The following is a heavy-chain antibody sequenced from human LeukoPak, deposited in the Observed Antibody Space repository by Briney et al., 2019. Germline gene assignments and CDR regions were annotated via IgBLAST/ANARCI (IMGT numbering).Heavy chain of an antibody. Sequence: GGSQRLSCAASGFTFSSYAMNWVRQAPGKGPEWVSVISASGATTHYADSVKGRFTVSRDNSKNTLDLQMNSLRAEDTAVYYCAKGFLRYDPYYYAMDVWGPGTTVTVSS. CDR1: GFTFSSYA. D-gene: IGHD3-3*01. V-gene: IGHV3-23*01. CDR3: AKGFLRYDPYYYAMDV. CDR2: ISASGATT. J-gene: IGHJ6*02.